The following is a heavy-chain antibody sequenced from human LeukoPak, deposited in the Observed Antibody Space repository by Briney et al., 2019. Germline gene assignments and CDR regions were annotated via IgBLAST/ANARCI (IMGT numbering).Heavy chain of an antibody. CDR2: ISGSGGST. CDR3: AKDRTVVTPNWFDP. V-gene: IGHV3-23*01. J-gene: IGHJ5*02. D-gene: IGHD4-23*01. Sequence: GGSLGLSCAASGFTFSCYAMSWVRQAPGKGLEWVSAISGSGGSTYYADSVKGRFTISRDNSKNTLYLQMNSLRAEDTAVYYCAKDRTVVTPNWFDPWGQGTLVTVSS. CDR1: GFTFSCYA.